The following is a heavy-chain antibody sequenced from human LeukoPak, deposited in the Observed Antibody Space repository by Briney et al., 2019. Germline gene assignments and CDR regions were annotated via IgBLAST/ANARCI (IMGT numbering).Heavy chain of an antibody. CDR1: GFTFSSYS. V-gene: IGHV3-21*01. CDR3: AREVPNFYYGMDV. CDR2: ISSSSSYI. D-gene: IGHD1-1*01. Sequence: GGSLRLSCAASGFTFSSYSMNWVRQAPGKGLEWVSSISSSSSYIYYADSVKGRFTISRDNAKNSLYLQMNSLRAEDTAVYYCAREVPNFYYGMDVWGQGTTVTVSS. J-gene: IGHJ6*02.